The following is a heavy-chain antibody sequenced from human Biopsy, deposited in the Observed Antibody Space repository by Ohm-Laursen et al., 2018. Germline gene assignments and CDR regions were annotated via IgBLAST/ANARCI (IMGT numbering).Heavy chain of an antibody. V-gene: IGHV4-59*08. CDR1: GGSIISYY. CDR2: VYNGGIT. CDR3: ARHPTGFWFDP. Sequence: SETLSLTCSVSGGSIISYYWTWTRQPPGKGLEWIGHVYNGGITNYNPSLKSRVTISKDTSKNQFSLNLSSVTGADTAVYYCARHPTGFWFDPWGQGTLVTVSS. J-gene: IGHJ5*02.